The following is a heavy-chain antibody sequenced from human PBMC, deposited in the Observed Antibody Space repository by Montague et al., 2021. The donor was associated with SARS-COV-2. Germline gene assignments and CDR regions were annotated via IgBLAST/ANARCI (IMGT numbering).Heavy chain of an antibody. CDR2: IYYSGST. CDR3: AREDYSNAWFDP. Sequence: SETLSLTCTVSGGSISSYYWSWIRQPPGKGLEWIGYIYYSGSTNSNPSLKSRVTISVDTSKNQFSLKLSSVTAADTAVYYCAREDYSNAWFDPWGQGTLVTVSS. CDR1: GGSISSYY. J-gene: IGHJ5*02. D-gene: IGHD4-11*01. V-gene: IGHV4-59*01.